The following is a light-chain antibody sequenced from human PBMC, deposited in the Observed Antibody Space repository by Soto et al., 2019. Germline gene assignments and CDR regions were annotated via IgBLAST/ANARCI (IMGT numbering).Light chain of an antibody. CDR3: QQRSNWPTIT. Sequence: EIVLTQSPATLSLSPGERATLSCRASQSVSRYLAWYKQKPGQAPRLLLYDASNRANGIPARFSGSGSGTDLTLTISSLEPEDFAVYYCQQRSNWPTITFGQGTRLEIK. J-gene: IGKJ5*01. CDR1: QSVSRY. V-gene: IGKV3-11*01. CDR2: DAS.